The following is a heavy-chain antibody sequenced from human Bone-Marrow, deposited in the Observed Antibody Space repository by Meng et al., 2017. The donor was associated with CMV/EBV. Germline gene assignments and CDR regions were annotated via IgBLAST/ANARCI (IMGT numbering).Heavy chain of an antibody. CDR1: GFTVSLND. CDR2: FYTGVST. CDR3: ARDGTYYGMDV. Sequence: GESLKISCAASGFTVSLNDMTWVRQAPGKGLEWVSIFYTGVSTYYADSVKGRFTVSRDNSKNTLYLQMNSLRAEDTAVYYCARDGTYYGMDVWGQGTTGTVSS. V-gene: IGHV3-53*01. J-gene: IGHJ6*02.